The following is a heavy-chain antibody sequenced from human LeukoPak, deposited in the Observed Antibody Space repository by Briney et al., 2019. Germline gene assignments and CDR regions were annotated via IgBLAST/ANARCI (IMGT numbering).Heavy chain of an antibody. CDR2: ISGSGGST. CDR1: GFTFSSYA. CDR3: AKWYDSSGYYEY. J-gene: IGHJ4*02. V-gene: IGHV3-23*01. Sequence: PGGSLRLSCAASGFTFSSYAMSWVRQAPGKGLEWVSAISGSGGSTYYADSVKGRFTISRDNSKNTLYLQMNSLGAEDTAVYYCAKWYDSSGYYEYWGQGTLVTVSS. D-gene: IGHD3-22*01.